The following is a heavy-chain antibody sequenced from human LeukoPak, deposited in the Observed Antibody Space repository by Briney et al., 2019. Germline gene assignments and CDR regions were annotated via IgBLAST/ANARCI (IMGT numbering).Heavy chain of an antibody. CDR1: GFTFSGHS. V-gene: IGHV3-21*01. D-gene: IGHD1-7*01. CDR2: ISSSSSYI. J-gene: IGHJ3*02. Sequence: PGGSLRLSCAASGFTFSGHSINWVRQAPGKGLEWVSSISSSSSYIYYADSVKGRFTISRDNAKNSLYLQMNSLRAEDTAVYYCARDSGNYLDAFDIWGQGTMVTVSS. CDR3: ARDSGNYLDAFDI.